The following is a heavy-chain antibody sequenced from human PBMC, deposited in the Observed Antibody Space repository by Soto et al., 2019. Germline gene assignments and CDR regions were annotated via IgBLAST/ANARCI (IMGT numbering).Heavy chain of an antibody. V-gene: IGHV5-51*01. CDR3: ARLYDSSGSYRYYYYGMDV. J-gene: IGHJ6*02. D-gene: IGHD3-22*01. CDR2: IYPGDSDT. CDR1: GYSFTSYW. Sequence: GESLKISCKGSGYSFTSYWIGWVRQMPGKGLEWMGIIYPGDSDTRYSPSFQGQVTISADKSISTAYLQWSSLKASDTAMYYCARLYDSSGSYRYYYYGMDVWGQGTTVTVSS.